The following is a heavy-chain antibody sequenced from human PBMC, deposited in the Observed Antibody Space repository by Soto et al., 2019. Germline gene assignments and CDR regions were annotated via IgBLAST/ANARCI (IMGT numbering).Heavy chain of an antibody. CDR3: ARALSSAAGLYFDY. CDR2: IYTSGST. J-gene: IGHJ4*02. CDR1: GVSLSSYY. Sequence: SETLSLTCTVSGVSLSSYYWSWLRQPAGKGLEWIGRIYTSGSTNYNPSLKSRVTMSVDTSKNQFSLKLTSLTAADTAVYYCARALSSAAGLYFDYWGQGTLVTVSS. V-gene: IGHV4-4*07. D-gene: IGHD6-13*01.